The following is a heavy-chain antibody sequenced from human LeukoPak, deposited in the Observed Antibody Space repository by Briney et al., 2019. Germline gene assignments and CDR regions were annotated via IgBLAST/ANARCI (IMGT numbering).Heavy chain of an antibody. CDR3: ARWGLTAGPYGYNSQY. V-gene: IGHV1-2*02. J-gene: IGHJ4*02. Sequence: ASVKVSCKASGYTFSGYYMHWVRQAPGQGLEWMGWINPKNGGTDYAQKFQGRVTMTRDTSISTAHMELSRLRSDDTAVYYCARWGLTAGPYGYNSQYWGQGTLVTVSS. D-gene: IGHD5-24*01. CDR1: GYTFSGYY. CDR2: INPKNGGT.